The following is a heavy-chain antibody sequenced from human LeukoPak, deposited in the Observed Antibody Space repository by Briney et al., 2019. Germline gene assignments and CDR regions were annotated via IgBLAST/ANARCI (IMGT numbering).Heavy chain of an antibody. CDR2: IYHTGST. V-gene: IGHV4-38-2*01. D-gene: IGHD3-10*01. J-gene: IGHJ4*02. CDR1: GYSISRGYY. Sequence: PSETLSLTCGVSGYSISRGYYWAWIRQPPGKGLEWIGTIYHTGSTYYTPSLGSRVTISVDTSKNEFSLNLNSVTAADTAVYHCARAGWIITSGIDYWGQGALVTVSS. CDR3: ARAGWIITSGIDY.